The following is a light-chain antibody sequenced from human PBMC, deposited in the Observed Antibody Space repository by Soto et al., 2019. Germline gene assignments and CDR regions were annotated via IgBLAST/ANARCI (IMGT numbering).Light chain of an antibody. CDR2: GAS. J-gene: IGKJ1*01. CDR3: QQYGSSPWT. Sequence: EIVLTQSPGTLSLSPGERATLSCRASQSVSSNYLAWYQQKPGQAPRPLIYGASSRATGIPDRFSGSGAGTDFNLTISRLESEDFAVYYCQQYGSSPWTFGQGTKVEIK. V-gene: IGKV3-20*01. CDR1: QSVSSNY.